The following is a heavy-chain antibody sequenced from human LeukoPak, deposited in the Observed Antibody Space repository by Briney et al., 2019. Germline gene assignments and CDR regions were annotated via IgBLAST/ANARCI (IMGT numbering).Heavy chain of an antibody. J-gene: IGHJ4*02. CDR2: ISGDGGST. D-gene: IGHD2/OR15-2a*01. CDR3: ATSDFAAHFDY. Sequence: PGGSLKLSCAASGFTFDDYAMHWVHQAPGKGLEWVSLISGDGGSTYYADSVKGRFTISRDNSKNSLYLQMNSLGTEDTALYYCATSDFAAHFDYWGQGTLVTVSS. CDR1: GFTFDDYA. V-gene: IGHV3-43*02.